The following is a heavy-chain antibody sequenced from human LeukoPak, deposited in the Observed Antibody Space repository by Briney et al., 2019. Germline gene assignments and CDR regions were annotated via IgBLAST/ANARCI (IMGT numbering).Heavy chain of an antibody. V-gene: IGHV4-31*03. CDR2: IYYSGST. J-gene: IGHJ6*02. CDR1: GGSISSGTYF. Sequence: SQTLSLTCSVSGGSISSGTYFWTWIRQHPGKGLEWIGYIYYSGSTYYNPSLKSRVTISLDTSKNQFSLSLSSVTAADTAVYYCTRVGRAHPPYYYYAMDVWGQGTTVTVSS. CDR3: TRVGRAHPPYYYYAMDV. D-gene: IGHD4/OR15-4a*01.